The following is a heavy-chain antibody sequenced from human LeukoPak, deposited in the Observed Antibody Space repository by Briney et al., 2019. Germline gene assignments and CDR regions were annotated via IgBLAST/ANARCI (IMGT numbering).Heavy chain of an antibody. D-gene: IGHD2-2*01. V-gene: IGHV3-53*01. CDR3: ARWYCSSTSCYYDY. Sequence: GGSLRLSCAASGFTVSNNYMSWVRQAPGKGLEWVSIIYNIGTTYYTDSVKGRFTISRDNSKNTLYLQMDSLRAEDTAVYYCARWYCSSTSCYYDYWGQGTLVTVSS. J-gene: IGHJ4*02. CDR1: GFTVSNNY. CDR2: IYNIGTT.